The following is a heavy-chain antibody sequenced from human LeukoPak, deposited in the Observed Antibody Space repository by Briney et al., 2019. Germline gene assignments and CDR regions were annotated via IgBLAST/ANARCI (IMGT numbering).Heavy chain of an antibody. J-gene: IGHJ5*02. CDR3: ARGAEWEPSDWFDP. CDR1: GYTFTSYG. CDR2: ISGYNGNT. D-gene: IGHD1-26*01. V-gene: IGHV1-18*01. Sequence: ASVKVSCKASGYTFTSYGISWVRQAPGQGLEWMGWISGYNGNTNYAQKLQGRVTTTTDTSTSTAYMELRSLRSDDTAVYYCARGAEWEPSDWFDPWGQGTLVTVSS.